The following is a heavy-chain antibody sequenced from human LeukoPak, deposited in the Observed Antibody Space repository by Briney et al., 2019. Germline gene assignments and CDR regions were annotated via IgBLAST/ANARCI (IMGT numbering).Heavy chain of an antibody. J-gene: IGHJ6*02. Sequence: GGSLRLSCAASGFTFSSYSMNWVRQAPGKGLEWVSSISSSSSYIYYADSVKGRFTISRDNAKNSLYLQMNSLRAEDTAVYYCARWSSSYYYYYGMDVWGQGTTVTVSS. CDR2: ISSSSSYI. D-gene: IGHD6-13*01. V-gene: IGHV3-21*01. CDR3: ARWSSSYYYYYGMDV. CDR1: GFTFSSYS.